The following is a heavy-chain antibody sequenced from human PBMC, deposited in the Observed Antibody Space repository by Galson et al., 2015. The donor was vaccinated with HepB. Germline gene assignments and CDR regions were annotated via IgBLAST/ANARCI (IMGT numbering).Heavy chain of an antibody. CDR3: AKGTNYYDSSGYYADAFDI. D-gene: IGHD3-22*01. Sequence: SLRLSCAASGFTFSSYAMSWVRQAPGKGLEWVSAISGSGGSTYYADSVKGRFTISRDNSKNTLYLQMNSLRAEDTAVYYCAKGTNYYDSSGYYADAFDIWGQGTMATVSS. CDR2: ISGSGGST. V-gene: IGHV3-23*01. CDR1: GFTFSSYA. J-gene: IGHJ3*02.